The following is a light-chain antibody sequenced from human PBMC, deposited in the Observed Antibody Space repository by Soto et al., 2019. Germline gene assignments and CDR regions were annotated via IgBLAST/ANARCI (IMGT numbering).Light chain of an antibody. CDR1: TGAVTSGHY. Sequence: QTVVTQEPSLTVCPGGTVTLTCGSSTGAVTSGHYPHWFQQKPGQAPRTLIYDTSNKHSWTPARFSGSLLGGKAALTLSGAQPEDEADYYCLVIYSGVGEVFRPGTKLTVL. V-gene: IGLV7-46*01. CDR2: DTS. CDR3: LVIYSGVGEV. J-gene: IGLJ1*01.